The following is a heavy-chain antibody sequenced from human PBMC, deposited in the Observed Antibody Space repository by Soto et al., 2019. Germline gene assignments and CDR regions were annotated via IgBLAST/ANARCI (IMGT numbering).Heavy chain of an antibody. CDR1: GFTFSSYG. CDR2: IWYDGSNK. V-gene: IGHV3-33*01. CDR3: ARDDAVVGRYFDY. Sequence: GGSLRLSCAASGFTFSSYGMHWVRQAPGKGLEWVAVIWYDGSNKYYADSVKGRFTISRDNSKNTLYLQMNSLIAEDAAVYDCARDDAVVGRYFDYWGQGTLVTVSS. J-gene: IGHJ4*02. D-gene: IGHD6-19*01.